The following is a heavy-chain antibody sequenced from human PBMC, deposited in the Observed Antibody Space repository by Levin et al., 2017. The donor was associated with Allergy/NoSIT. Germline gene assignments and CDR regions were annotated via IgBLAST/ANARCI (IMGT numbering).Heavy chain of an antibody. V-gene: IGHV3-23*01. CDR3: AKDIEDIYGPVGTGNWFDP. D-gene: IGHD3-10*01. Sequence: GESLKISCAASGFTFSSYAMSWVRQAPGKGLEWVSAISGSGCSTYHADSVKGRFTISRDNSKNTLYLQMNSLRAEDTAVYYCAKDIEDIYGPVGTGNWFDPWGQGTLVTVSS. J-gene: IGHJ5*02. CDR1: GFTFSSYA. CDR2: ISGSGCST.